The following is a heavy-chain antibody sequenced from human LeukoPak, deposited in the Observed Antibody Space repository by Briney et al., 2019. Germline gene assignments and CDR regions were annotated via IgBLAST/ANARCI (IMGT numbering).Heavy chain of an antibody. D-gene: IGHD5-12*01. J-gene: IGHJ4*02. V-gene: IGHV3-48*01. CDR1: GFTFSRFG. CDR2: IGSDSTI. Sequence: GGSLRLSCAASGFTFSRFGMNWVRQAPGKGLEWVSYIGSDSTIYYPDYVTGRLTIFRDNAKHSLYLQMNSLRAADTAVYYCAGGLSIVATSLFDYSGQGTLVTVSS. CDR3: AGGLSIVATSLFDY.